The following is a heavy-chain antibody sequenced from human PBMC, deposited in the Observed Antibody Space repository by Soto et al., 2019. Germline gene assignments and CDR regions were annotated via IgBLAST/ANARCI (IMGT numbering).Heavy chain of an antibody. CDR3: AKDISIGDYEETYYYYGMDV. J-gene: IGHJ6*02. CDR2: ISWNSGSI. CDR1: GFTFDDYA. Sequence: EVQLVESGGGLVQPGRSLRLSCAASGFTFDDYAMHWVRQAPGKGLEWVSGISWNSGSIGYADSVNGRFTISRDNAKNSLYLQMNSLRAEDTALYYCAKDISIGDYEETYYYYGMDVWGQGTTVTVSS. V-gene: IGHV3-9*01. D-gene: IGHD4-17*01.